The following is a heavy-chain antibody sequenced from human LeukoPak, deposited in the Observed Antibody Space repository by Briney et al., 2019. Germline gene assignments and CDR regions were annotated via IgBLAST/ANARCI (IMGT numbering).Heavy chain of an antibody. CDR2: VYYSVSS. Sequence: PSETLSLTCTVSGGSISSHYWTWIRQAPGKGLEWIGYVYYSVSSNYNPSLKSRVSISQDTSKNQVSLKLSSVTAADTAVYYCARQESGPYHYMDVWGKGTTVTVS. CDR3: ARQESGPYHYMDV. J-gene: IGHJ6*03. D-gene: IGHD3-3*01. CDR1: GGSISSHY. V-gene: IGHV4-59*08.